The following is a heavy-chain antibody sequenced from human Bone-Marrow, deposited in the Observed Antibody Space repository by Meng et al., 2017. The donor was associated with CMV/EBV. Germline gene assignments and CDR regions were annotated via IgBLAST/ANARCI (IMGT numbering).Heavy chain of an antibody. D-gene: IGHD3-10*01. CDR3: ARGGPEFTPAAYWYFDL. Sequence: SETLSLTCAVYGGSFSGYYWSWIRQPPGKGLEWIGEINHSGSTNYNPSLKSRVTISVDTSKIQFSLKLTSVTAADTAVYYCARGGPEFTPAAYWYFDLWGRGTLVTVSS. V-gene: IGHV4-34*01. CDR2: INHSGST. J-gene: IGHJ2*01. CDR1: GGSFSGYY.